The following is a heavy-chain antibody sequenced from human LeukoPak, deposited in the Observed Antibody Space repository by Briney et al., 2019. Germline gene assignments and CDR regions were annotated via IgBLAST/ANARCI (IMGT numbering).Heavy chain of an antibody. J-gene: IGHJ4*02. CDR2: ISGSGGST. CDR1: GFTFSGYA. Sequence: GGSLRLSCIASGFTFSGYAMSWVRQAPGEGLEWVSTISGSGGSTDYADSVKGRFTISRDTSKNAVYLQMNSLRAEDTAVYYCAKAGGRGSGSYWWSFDYWGQGTLVTVSS. D-gene: IGHD3-10*01. V-gene: IGHV3-23*01. CDR3: AKAGGRGSGSYWWSFDY.